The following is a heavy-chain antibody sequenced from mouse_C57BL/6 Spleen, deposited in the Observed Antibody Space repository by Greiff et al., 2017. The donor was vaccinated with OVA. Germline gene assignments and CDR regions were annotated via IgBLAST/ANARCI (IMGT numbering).Heavy chain of an antibody. CDR2: ISDGGSYT. Sequence: EVKLVESGGGLVKPGGSLKLSCAASGFTFSSYAMSWVRQTPEKRLEWVATISDGGSYTYYPDNVKGRFTISRDNAKNNLYLQMSHLKSEDTAMYYCAREGDSSRGAMDYWGQGTSVTVSS. D-gene: IGHD1-1*01. CDR1: GFTFSSYA. J-gene: IGHJ4*01. CDR3: AREGDSSRGAMDY. V-gene: IGHV5-4*01.